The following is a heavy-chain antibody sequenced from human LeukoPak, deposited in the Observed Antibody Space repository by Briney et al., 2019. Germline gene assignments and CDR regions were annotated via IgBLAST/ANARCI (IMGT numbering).Heavy chain of an antibody. CDR2: INPNSGGT. V-gene: IGHV1-2*02. CDR1: GYTFTGYY. Sequence: GASVKVPCKASGYTFTGYYMHWVRQAPGQGLEWMGWINPNSGGTNYEQKFQGRVTMTRDTSISTAYMELSRLRSDDTAVYYCASVDTAMGPYDAFDIWGQGTMVTVSS. D-gene: IGHD5-18*01. CDR3: ASVDTAMGPYDAFDI. J-gene: IGHJ3*02.